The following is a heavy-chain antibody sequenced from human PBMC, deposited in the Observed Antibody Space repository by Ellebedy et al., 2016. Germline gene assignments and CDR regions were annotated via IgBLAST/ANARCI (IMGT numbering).Heavy chain of an antibody. J-gene: IGHJ3*01. D-gene: IGHD6-19*01. CDR1: GGSVSSDY. V-gene: IGHV4-59*02. CDR2: VFHTGIA. Sequence: LETLSLTCNVSGGSVSSDYWNWIRRPPGKGLEWIGYVFHTGIAVYNPSLKSRVTMSVDTSRSQFSLRLTSVTAADTAVYYCAKWNGGWYAFEVWGQGTMVTVSS. CDR3: AKWNGGWYAFEV.